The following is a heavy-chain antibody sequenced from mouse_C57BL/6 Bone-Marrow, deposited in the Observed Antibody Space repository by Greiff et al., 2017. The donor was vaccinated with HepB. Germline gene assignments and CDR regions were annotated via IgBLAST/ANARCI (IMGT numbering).Heavy chain of an antibody. V-gene: IGHV14-4*01. D-gene: IGHD1-1*01. J-gene: IGHJ2*01. Sequence: VQLQQSGAELVRPGASVKLSCTASGFNIKDDYMHWVKQRPEQGLEWIGWIDPENGDTEYASKFQGKATITSDTSSNTAYLQLSSLTSEDTAVYYCTTIGYGSVYWGQGTTLTVSS. CDR2: IDPENGDT. CDR1: GFNIKDDY. CDR3: TTIGYGSVY.